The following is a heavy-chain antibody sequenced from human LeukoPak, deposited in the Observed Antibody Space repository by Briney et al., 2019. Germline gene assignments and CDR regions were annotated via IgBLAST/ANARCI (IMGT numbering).Heavy chain of an antibody. CDR1: GGSISSYY. CDR3: ARHIGADFWSGYYYYYYYMDV. CDR2: IYYSGST. J-gene: IGHJ6*03. D-gene: IGHD3-3*01. V-gene: IGHV4-59*01. Sequence: SETLSLTCTVSGGSISSYYWSWIRQPPGKGLEWIGNIYYSGSTNYNPSLKSRVTISVDTSKNQFSLKLSSVTAADTAVYYCARHIGADFWSGYYYYYYYMDVWGKGTTVTVSS.